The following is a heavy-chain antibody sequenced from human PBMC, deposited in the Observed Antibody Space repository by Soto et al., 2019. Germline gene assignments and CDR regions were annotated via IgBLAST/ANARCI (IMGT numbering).Heavy chain of an antibody. J-gene: IGHJ4*02. D-gene: IGHD3-16*01. V-gene: IGHV4-59*08. Sequence: QVQLQESGPGLVRPSETLSLTCTVSGGSLSGYYWSWIRQAPGKGLEWMGYIYYGGNTNYRPSLKSRLTIALDTSREQFSLRLNSVTVADTGVYFCVRHGGVATFDFWGQGNLVIVSS. CDR3: VRHGGVATFDF. CDR1: GGSLSGYY. CDR2: IYYGGNT.